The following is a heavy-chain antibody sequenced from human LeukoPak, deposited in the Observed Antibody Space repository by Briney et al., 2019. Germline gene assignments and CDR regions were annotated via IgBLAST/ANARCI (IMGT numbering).Heavy chain of an antibody. J-gene: IGHJ4*02. CDR3: ARDQGSLTRSWYTGY. V-gene: IGHV1-2*06. CDR1: GYTYTGYH. Sequence: ASVKVSCKASGYTYTGYHIHWVRQAPGQGLEWMGRINPYSGDTNFAQKFQGRVTMTRDTSITTAYMDLSSLTPDDTAVYFCARDQGSLTRSWYTGYWGQGTQVTVSS. CDR2: INPYSGDT. D-gene: IGHD6-13*01.